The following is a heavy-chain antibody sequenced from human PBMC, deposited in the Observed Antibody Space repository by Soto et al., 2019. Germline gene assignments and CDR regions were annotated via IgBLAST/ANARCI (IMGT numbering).Heavy chain of an antibody. Sequence: GGSLRRSCAASGFTFSNAWMSWVRQAPGMGLEWVGRIKSKTDGGTTDYAAPVKGRFTISRDDSKNTLYLQMNSLKTEDTAVYYCTTDERIAVEPYFDYCGQGTLVTVSS. CDR1: GFTFSNAW. CDR2: IKSKTDGGTT. CDR3: TTDERIAVEPYFDY. V-gene: IGHV3-15*01. J-gene: IGHJ4*02. D-gene: IGHD6-19*01.